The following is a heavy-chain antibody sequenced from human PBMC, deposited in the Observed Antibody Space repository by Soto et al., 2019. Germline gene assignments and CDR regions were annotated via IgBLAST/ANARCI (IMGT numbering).Heavy chain of an antibody. CDR1: GNSFTGFW. CDR2: IYPRDSDI. D-gene: IGHD6-19*01. J-gene: IGHJ4*02. V-gene: IGHV5-51*01. Sequence: EECVKISCKGFGNSFTGFWLVWVLQMPGKGLEWVASIYPRDSDIRYNPSFQGQVTISADRSTTTAYLQWSSLKASDTAIYHCARQHPLDSRVWYDWGQGTMVTVSS. CDR3: ARQHPLDSRVWYD.